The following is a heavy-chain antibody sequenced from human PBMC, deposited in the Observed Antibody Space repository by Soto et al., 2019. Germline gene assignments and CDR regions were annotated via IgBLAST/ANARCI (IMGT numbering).Heavy chain of an antibody. CDR3: ARDGDCSGGSCYGNDAFDI. CDR2: TYYRSKWYN. V-gene: IGHV6-1*01. CDR1: GDSFSSNIAA. J-gene: IGHJ3*02. Sequence: SQTLSLTCAISGDSFSSNIAAWNWIRQSPSRGLEWLGRTYYRSKWYNDYAVSVKSRITINPDTSKNQFSLQLNSVTPEDTAVYYCARDGDCSGGSCYGNDAFDIWGQGTMVTVSS. D-gene: IGHD2-15*01.